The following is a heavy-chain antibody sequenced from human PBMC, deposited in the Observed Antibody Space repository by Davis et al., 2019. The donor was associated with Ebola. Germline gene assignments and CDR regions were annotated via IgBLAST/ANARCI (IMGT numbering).Heavy chain of an antibody. CDR2: TYYNSKWFY. J-gene: IGHJ6*04. V-gene: IGHV6-1*01. CDR1: GDRVSTKSTG. D-gene: IGHD5-12*01. CDR3: ARGWLRTGLDV. Sequence: PSETLSLTCAISGDRVSTKSTGWNWIRQSPSRGLEWLGRTYYNSKWFYDYAVSVKSRITIYQDTSQNQFSLQLNFVTPEDTAVYYCARGWLRTGLDVWGKGTTVTVSS.